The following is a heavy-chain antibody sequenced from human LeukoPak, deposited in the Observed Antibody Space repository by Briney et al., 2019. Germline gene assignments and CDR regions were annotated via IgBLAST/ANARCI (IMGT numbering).Heavy chain of an antibody. J-gene: IGHJ4*02. CDR1: GGSISSGGYY. D-gene: IGHD3-3*01. Sequence: SQTLSLTCTVSGGSISSGGYYWSWIRQPPGKGLEWIGEINHSGSTNYNPSLKSRVTISVDTSKNQFSLKLSSVTAADTAVYYCARVGGNETFCSKCKIDYWGQGTLVTVSS. CDR3: ARVGGNETFCSKCKIDY. V-gene: IGHV4-30-2*01. CDR2: INHSGST.